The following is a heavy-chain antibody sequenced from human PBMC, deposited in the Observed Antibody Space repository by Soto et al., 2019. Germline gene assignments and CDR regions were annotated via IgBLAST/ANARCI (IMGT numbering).Heavy chain of an antibody. CDR2: ISYDGSNK. Sequence: LILSCAASGFTFINYAMHWVRQAPGKGLEWVAVISYDGSNKYYADSVKGRFTISRDNSKNTMYLQMNSLSAEETAVYHCARDQVKGTMTILWGQGTLVTVSS. CDR3: ARDQVKGTMTIL. D-gene: IGHD4-17*01. J-gene: IGHJ4*02. V-gene: IGHV3-30-3*01. CDR1: GFTFINYA.